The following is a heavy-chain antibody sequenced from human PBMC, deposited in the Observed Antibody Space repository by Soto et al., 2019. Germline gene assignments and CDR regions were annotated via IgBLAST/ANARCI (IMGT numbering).Heavy chain of an antibody. J-gene: IGHJ4*02. CDR2: MNPNTGGT. D-gene: IGHD3-10*01. CDR3: ARSHMGTVVHFDS. V-gene: IGHV1-8*01. CDR1: GYTFTSYD. Sequence: QVQLVQPGVEVRNPGASVKVSCKASGYTFTSYDINWVRQATGQGLEWMGWMNPNTGGTGPIQKFQGRVTMTRDTSINTAYLELSSLTVEDTAVYYCARSHMGTVVHFDSWGQGTLVTVSS.